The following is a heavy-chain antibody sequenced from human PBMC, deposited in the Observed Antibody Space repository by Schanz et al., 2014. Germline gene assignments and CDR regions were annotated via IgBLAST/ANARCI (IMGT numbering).Heavy chain of an antibody. V-gene: IGHV3-23*04. J-gene: IGHJ4*02. CDR3: ARWFLIRGVILDS. Sequence: VQLVESGGGLVQPGGSLRLSCAASGFTFSSYAMSWVRQAPGKGLEWVSAISGSGGSTYYADSVKGRFTISRDNSRDTVYLQMNSLRADDTAMYYCARWFLIRGVILDSWGQGTLXTVSS. CDR1: GFTFSSYA. CDR2: ISGSGGST. D-gene: IGHD3-10*01.